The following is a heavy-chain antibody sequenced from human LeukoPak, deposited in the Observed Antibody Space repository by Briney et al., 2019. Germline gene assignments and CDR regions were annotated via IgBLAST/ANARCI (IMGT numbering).Heavy chain of an antibody. V-gene: IGHV3-11*04. D-gene: IGHD3-22*01. CDR1: GFTFSDYY. Sequence: GGSLRLSCAASGFTFSDYYMSWIRQAPGKGLEWVSYISSGGSTIYYADSVKGRFTISRDNARNSLYLQMNSLRAEDTAVYYCARAGRYYGSSGYFQLDYWGQGTLVTVSS. J-gene: IGHJ4*02. CDR3: ARAGRYYGSSGYFQLDY. CDR2: ISSGGSTI.